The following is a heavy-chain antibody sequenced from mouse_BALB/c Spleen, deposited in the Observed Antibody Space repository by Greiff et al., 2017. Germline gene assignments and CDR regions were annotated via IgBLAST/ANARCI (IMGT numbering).Heavy chain of an antibody. CDR1: GFTFSDYY. V-gene: IGHV5-4*02. CDR2: ISDGGSYT. Sequence: EVQRVESGGGLVKPGGSLKLSCAASGFTFSDYYMYWVRQTPEKRLEWVATISDGGSYTYYPDSVKGRFTISRDNAKNNLYLQMSSLKSEDTAMYYCARRANWGYAMDYWGQGTSVTVSS. J-gene: IGHJ4*01. CDR3: ARRANWGYAMDY. D-gene: IGHD4-1*01.